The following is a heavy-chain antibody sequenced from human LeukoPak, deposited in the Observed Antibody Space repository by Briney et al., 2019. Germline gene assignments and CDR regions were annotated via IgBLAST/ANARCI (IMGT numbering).Heavy chain of an antibody. V-gene: IGHV4-34*01. CDR3: ARKYSSGWYRSDRYAFDI. Sequence: SETLSLTCAVYGGSFSGYYWSWIRQPPGKGLEWTGEINHSGSTNYNPSLKSRVTISVDTSKNQFSLKLSSVTAADTAVYYCARKYSSGWYRSDRYAFDIWGQGTMVTVSS. CDR2: INHSGST. CDR1: GGSFSGYY. J-gene: IGHJ3*02. D-gene: IGHD6-19*01.